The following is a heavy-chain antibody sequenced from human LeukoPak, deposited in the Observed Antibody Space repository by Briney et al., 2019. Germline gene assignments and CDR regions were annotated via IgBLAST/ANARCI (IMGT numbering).Heavy chain of an antibody. J-gene: IGHJ4*02. CDR3: ARASAHPILEWLLYLDY. CDR1: GDSVSSTY. V-gene: IGHV4-59*02. Sequence: SETLSLTCSVSGDSVSSTYWSWVRQPPGKGLEWIAYGHHSERSNYNPSLKSRVTISVDTSKNQFSLKLSSVTAADTAVYYCARASAHPILEWLLYLDYWGQGTLVTVSS. D-gene: IGHD3-3*01. CDR2: GHHSERS.